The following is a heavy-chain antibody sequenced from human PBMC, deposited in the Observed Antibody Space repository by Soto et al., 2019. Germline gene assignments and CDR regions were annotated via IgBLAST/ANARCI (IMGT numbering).Heavy chain of an antibody. D-gene: IGHD3-16*01. V-gene: IGHV3-15*01. CDR2: IRSNIDGATT. J-gene: IGHJ3*01. CDR1: GFAFKYAR. Sequence: GGSLRLSCAASGFAFKYARMTWVRQAPGKGLEWVGHIRSNIDGATTAYAAPVKGRFTISRDESKNTVDLQMNSLITEDTAVYYCTTGWGSGTHYARAFDVWGQGTMVTVS. CDR3: TTGWGSGTHYARAFDV.